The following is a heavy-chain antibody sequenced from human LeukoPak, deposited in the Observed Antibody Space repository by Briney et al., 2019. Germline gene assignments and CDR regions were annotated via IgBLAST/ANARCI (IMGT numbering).Heavy chain of an antibody. CDR2: ISWNSGSI. CDR3: ARERTGPLRSGYYDSFLR. Sequence: GGSLRLSCAASGFTFDDYAMHGVRQVPGKGLEWVSGISWNSGSIGYADSVKGRFTISRDNAKKSLYLQMNSLRAEDTAVYYCARERTGPLRSGYYDSFLRWGQGTLVTVSS. CDR1: GFTFDDYA. V-gene: IGHV3-9*01. J-gene: IGHJ4*02. D-gene: IGHD3-3*01.